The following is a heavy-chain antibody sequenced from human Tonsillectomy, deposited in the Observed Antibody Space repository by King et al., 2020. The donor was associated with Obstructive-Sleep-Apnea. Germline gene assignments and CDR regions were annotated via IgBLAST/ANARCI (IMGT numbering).Heavy chain of an antibody. Sequence: QLQESGPGLVKPSETLSLTCTVSGASISSYYWSWIRQPAGKGLEWIGHIYTSGSANYNPSLKSRVTMSVDTSKNQFSLKLHSVTAADTAVYYCARGTDIVGAISRAFDIWGQGTMVTVSS. V-gene: IGHV4-4*07. CDR1: GASISSYY. D-gene: IGHD1-26*01. CDR3: ARGTDIVGAISRAFDI. J-gene: IGHJ3*02. CDR2: IYTSGSA.